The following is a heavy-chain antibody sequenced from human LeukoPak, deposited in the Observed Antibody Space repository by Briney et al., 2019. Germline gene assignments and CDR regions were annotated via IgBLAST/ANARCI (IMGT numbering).Heavy chain of an antibody. Sequence: SETLSLTCTVSGGSISSYYWSWIRQPPGKGLEWIGYIYYSGSTNYNPSLKSRVTISVDTSKNQFSLKLSSVTAADTAVCYCARSLSGSLDYWGQGTLVTVSS. V-gene: IGHV4-59*08. CDR1: GGSISSYY. D-gene: IGHD1-26*01. J-gene: IGHJ4*02. CDR2: IYYSGST. CDR3: ARSLSGSLDY.